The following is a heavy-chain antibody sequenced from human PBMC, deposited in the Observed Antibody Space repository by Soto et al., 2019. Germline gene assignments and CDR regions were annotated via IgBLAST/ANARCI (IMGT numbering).Heavy chain of an antibody. D-gene: IGHD5-12*01. V-gene: IGHV5-10-1*01. J-gene: IGHJ3*02. Sequence: RGESLKISCKGSGDNFSRFWISWVRQMPGKGLEWMGRIDPDDSYSYYSPSFQGHVTISADTSTTTAYLQWSSLKASDTAMYYCAIRGFSGNDRNHDAFDIWGQGTMVNVSS. CDR3: AIRGFSGNDRNHDAFDI. CDR2: IDPDDSYS. CDR1: GDNFSRFW.